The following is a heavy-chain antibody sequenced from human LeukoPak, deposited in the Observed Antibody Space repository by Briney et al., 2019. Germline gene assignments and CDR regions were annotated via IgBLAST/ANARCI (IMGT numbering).Heavy chain of an antibody. CDR1: GASISPLY. J-gene: IGHJ4*02. CDR3: TRERSTVTFDY. CDR2: VYYNGLT. D-gene: IGHD4-17*01. Sequence: SETLSLTCTVSGASISPLYWTWIRQAPGRGLEWIGYVYYNGLTSYNASLRSRLILSVDTARNQVSLKLTSVTAADTAVYYCTRERSTVTFDYWGQGTLVTVSS. V-gene: IGHV4-59*11.